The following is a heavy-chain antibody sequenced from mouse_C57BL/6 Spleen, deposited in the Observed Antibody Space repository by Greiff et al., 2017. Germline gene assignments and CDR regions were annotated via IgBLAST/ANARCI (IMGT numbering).Heavy chain of an antibody. V-gene: IGHV1-63*01. CDR2: IYPGGGYT. CDR1: GYTFTNYW. Sequence: QVQLKQSGAELVRPGTSVKMSYKASGYTFTNYWIGWAKQRPGHGLEWIGDIYPGGGYTNYNEKFKGKATLTADKSSSTAYMQFSSLTSEDSAIYYCARTGTGYYAMDYWGQGTSVTVSS. D-gene: IGHD4-1*01. J-gene: IGHJ4*01. CDR3: ARTGTGYYAMDY.